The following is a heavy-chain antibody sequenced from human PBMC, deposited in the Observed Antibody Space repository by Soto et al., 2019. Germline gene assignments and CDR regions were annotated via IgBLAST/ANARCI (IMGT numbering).Heavy chain of an antibody. D-gene: IGHD5-18*01. CDR1: GFTVSSNY. CDR3: AWIKLWPRPYYYYGMDV. CDR2: IYSGGST. J-gene: IGHJ6*02. V-gene: IGHV3-66*01. Sequence: GGSLRLSCAASGFTVSSNYMSWVRQAPGKGLEWVSVIYSGGSTYYADSVKGRFTISRDNSKNTLYLQMNSLRAEDTAVYYCAWIKLWPRPYYYYGMDVWGQGTTVTVSS.